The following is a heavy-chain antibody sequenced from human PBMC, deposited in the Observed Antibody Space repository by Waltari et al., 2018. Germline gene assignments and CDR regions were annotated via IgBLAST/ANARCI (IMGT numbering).Heavy chain of an antibody. J-gene: IGHJ2*01. V-gene: IGHV4-4*07. CDR1: GGSISSYY. CDR3: ARASPRLRYGDRNYDWYFDL. D-gene: IGHD4-17*01. CDR2: IYTSGRT. Sequence: QVQLQESGPGLVKPSETLSLTCTVSGGSISSYYWSWIRPPAGKGLEWIGRIYTSGRTNYNPSLKSRVTMSVDTSKNQFSLKLSSVTAADTAVYYCARASPRLRYGDRNYDWYFDLWGRGTLVTVSS.